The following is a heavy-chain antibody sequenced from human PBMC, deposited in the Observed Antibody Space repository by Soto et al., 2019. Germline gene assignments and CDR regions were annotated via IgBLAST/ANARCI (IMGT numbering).Heavy chain of an antibody. D-gene: IGHD1-7*01. Sequence: PSETLSLTCTVSGASISSYFWSWIRQPPGQRLEWIGYIYYSGSTNYNPSLKSRVTISVDTSKNQFSLKLNSVTAADTAVYYCATARTGTTLIDYWGQGTQVTVSS. CDR2: IYYSGST. J-gene: IGHJ4*02. CDR3: ATARTGTTLIDY. CDR1: GASISSYF. V-gene: IGHV4-59*08.